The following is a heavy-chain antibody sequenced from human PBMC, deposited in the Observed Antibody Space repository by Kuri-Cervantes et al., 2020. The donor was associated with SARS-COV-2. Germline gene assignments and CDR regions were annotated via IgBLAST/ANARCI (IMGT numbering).Heavy chain of an antibody. J-gene: IGHJ5*02. CDR3: ARDPNANHNNWFDP. D-gene: IGHD4/OR15-4a*01. Sequence: SETLSLTCTVSGGSTSSGDCYWSWIRQPPGKGLEWIGYIYYSGSTNYNPSLKSRVTISVDTSKNQFSLKLSSVTAADTAVYYCARDPNANHNNWFDPWGQGTLVTVSS. CDR1: GGSTSSGDCY. CDR2: IYYSGST. V-gene: IGHV4-61*08.